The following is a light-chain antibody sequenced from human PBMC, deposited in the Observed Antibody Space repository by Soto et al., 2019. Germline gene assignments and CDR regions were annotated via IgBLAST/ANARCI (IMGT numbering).Light chain of an antibody. J-gene: IGKJ1*01. Sequence: EIVMTQSPGTLSLSPGERVTLSCRASQSIGNSLAWYQHKPGQAPRLLIYDASTRATGVPARFSGSGSGTDFTLTISSLEPEDFAVYFCQQFGNSPWTFGQGTKVDIK. CDR2: DAS. CDR1: QSIGNS. CDR3: QQFGNSPWT. V-gene: IGKV3-11*01.